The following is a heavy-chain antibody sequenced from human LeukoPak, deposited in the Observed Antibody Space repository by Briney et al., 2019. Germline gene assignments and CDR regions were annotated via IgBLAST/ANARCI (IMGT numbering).Heavy chain of an antibody. CDR1: EFTFGDYA. V-gene: IGHV3-49*04. CDR2: IRKEGGCGGST. CDR3: TRPGLVAKIGYGMDV. Sequence: GGSLRLSCTTFEFTFGDYALSWVRQAPGKGLEGVGLIRKEGGCGGSTEYAASVEGRFSISRHDSKSIAYLKMNSLPSDATAVYYCTRPGLVAKIGYGMDVWGQGTTVTVSS. J-gene: IGHJ6*02. D-gene: IGHD2-2*01.